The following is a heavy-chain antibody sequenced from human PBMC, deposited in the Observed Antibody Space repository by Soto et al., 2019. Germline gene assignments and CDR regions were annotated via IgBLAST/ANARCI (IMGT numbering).Heavy chain of an antibody. V-gene: IGHV4-61*01. CDR2: IYYSGST. D-gene: IGHD3-16*02. Sequence: PSETLSLTCAVSGGSVTSGSYYWSWIRQPPGKGLEWIGYIYYSGSTNYNPSLKSRVTMSIDTSKNQFSLRLSSVTAADTAVYYCARSFRIVSAFGGVIVKWFDPWAQGTLVTVSS. CDR3: ARSFRIVSAFGGVIVKWFDP. CDR1: GGSVTSGSYY. J-gene: IGHJ5*02.